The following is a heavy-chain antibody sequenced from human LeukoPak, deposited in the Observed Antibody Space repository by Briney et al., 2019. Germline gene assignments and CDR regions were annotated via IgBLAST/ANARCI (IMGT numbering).Heavy chain of an antibody. J-gene: IGHJ3*02. Sequence: SETPSLTCTVSGGSINSGDYYWVWIRQPPGKGLEWIGSIYYSGSTSYNPSLKSRVTISVDTSKNQFSLKLSSVTAADTAVYYCARVEGYSYGAYDAFDIWGQGTMVTVSS. CDR2: IYYSGST. CDR3: ARVEGYSYGAYDAFDI. D-gene: IGHD5-18*01. CDR1: GGSINSGDYY. V-gene: IGHV4-39*07.